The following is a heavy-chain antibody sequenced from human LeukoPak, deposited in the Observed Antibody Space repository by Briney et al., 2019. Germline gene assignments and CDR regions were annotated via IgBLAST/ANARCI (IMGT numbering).Heavy chain of an antibody. CDR1: GGSISSGGYS. Sequence: KPSETLSLTCAVSGGSISSGGYSWSWIRQPPGKGLEWIGYIYHSGSTYYNPSLKSRVTMSVDRSKNQFSLKLSSVTAADTAVYYCARDSGYDYSFDYWGQGTLVTVSS. D-gene: IGHD5-12*01. CDR2: IYHSGST. CDR3: ARDSGYDYSFDY. J-gene: IGHJ4*02. V-gene: IGHV4-30-2*01.